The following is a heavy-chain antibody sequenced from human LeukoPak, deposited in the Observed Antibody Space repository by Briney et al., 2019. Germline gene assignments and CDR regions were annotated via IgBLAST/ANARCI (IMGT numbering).Heavy chain of an antibody. D-gene: IGHD2-15*01. Sequence: SETLSLTCTVSGGSISSYYWSWIRQPPGKGLEWIGYIYYSGSTNYNPSLKSRVTISVDTSKNQFSLKLSSVTAADTAVYYCARLVAATRRIYWFDPWGQGTPVTVSS. CDR3: ARLVAATRRIYWFDP. CDR1: GGSISSYY. CDR2: IYYSGST. V-gene: IGHV4-59*08. J-gene: IGHJ5*02.